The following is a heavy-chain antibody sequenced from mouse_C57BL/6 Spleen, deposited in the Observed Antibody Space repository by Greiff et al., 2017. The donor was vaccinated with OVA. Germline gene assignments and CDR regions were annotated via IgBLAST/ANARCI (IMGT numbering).Heavy chain of an antibody. Sequence: QVQLQQSGPGLVQPSQSLSITCTVSGFSLTSYGVHWVRQSPGKGLEWLGVIWSGGSTDYNAAFISRLSISKDNSKSQVFFKMNSLQADDTAIYYCARNGAISDYFDYWGQGTTLTVSS. CDR1: GFSLTSYG. V-gene: IGHV2-2*01. J-gene: IGHJ2*01. CDR2: IWSGGST. CDR3: ARNGAISDYFDY.